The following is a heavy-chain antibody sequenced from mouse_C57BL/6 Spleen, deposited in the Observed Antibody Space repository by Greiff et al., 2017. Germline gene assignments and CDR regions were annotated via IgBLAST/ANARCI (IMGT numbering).Heavy chain of an antibody. J-gene: IGHJ4*01. CDR2: IDPNSGGT. CDR1: GYTFTSYW. V-gene: IGHV1-72*01. CDR3: ARWRGAQATVYARDY. Sequence: QVQLQQPGAELVKPGASVKLSCKASGYTFTSYWMHWVKQRPGRGLEWIGRIDPNSGGTKYNEKFKGKATLTVDKPSSTAYMQLSSLTSEDSAVYDCARWRGAQATVYARDYWGQGTSVTVSS. D-gene: IGHD3-2*02.